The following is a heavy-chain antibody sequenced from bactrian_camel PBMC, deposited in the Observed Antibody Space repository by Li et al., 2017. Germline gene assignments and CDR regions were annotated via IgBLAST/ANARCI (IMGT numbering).Heavy chain of an antibody. D-gene: IGHD1*01. CDR1: GHNSNGYC. CDR3: AAHWRFGGSCLTSSTYNY. CDR2: MPFAGGTT. J-gene: IGHJ4*01. Sequence: HVQLVESGGDSVQVGGSLRLSCVASGHNSNGYCMWWFRQAPGKEREGVAAMPFAGGTTDYADSVKGRFTISQDNTKNTVYLQMNSLNAEDTAMYYCAAHWRFGGSCLTSSTYNYWGQGTQVTVS. V-gene: IGHV3S1*01.